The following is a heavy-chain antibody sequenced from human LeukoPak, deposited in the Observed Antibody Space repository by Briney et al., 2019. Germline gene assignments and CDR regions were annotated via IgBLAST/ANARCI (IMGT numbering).Heavy chain of an antibody. J-gene: IGHJ4*02. CDR3: AQDWIDGDSGIDQ. D-gene: IGHD4-17*01. Sequence: GGSLRLSCVASAFTFSRFAMSWVRQAPGKGLEWVSAIRAGRDVTYYADFVKGRFTISRDNSKNMLFLQMNSLKVEDTAIYFCAQDWIDGDSGIDQWGQGTLVTVSA. CDR1: AFTFSRFA. CDR2: IRAGRDVT. V-gene: IGHV3-23*01.